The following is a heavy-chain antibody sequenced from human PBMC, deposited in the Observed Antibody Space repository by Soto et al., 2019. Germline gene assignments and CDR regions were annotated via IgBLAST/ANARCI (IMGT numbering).Heavy chain of an antibody. CDR2: MNPNSGNT. V-gene: IGHV1-8*01. CDR3: ARGRKGMDV. Sequence: QVQLVQSGAEVKKPGASVKVSCKASGDPFTNYDIKWVRQATGQGLEWMGWMNPNSGNTGYARKLQGRVTMTRTTSIRTAYMELSILRSEDTAVYSCARGRKGMDVWGQGTTVTVSS. CDR1: GDPFTNYD. J-gene: IGHJ6*02.